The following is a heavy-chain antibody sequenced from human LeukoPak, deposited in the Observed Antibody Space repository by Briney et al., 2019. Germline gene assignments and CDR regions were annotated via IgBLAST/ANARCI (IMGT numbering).Heavy chain of an antibody. CDR3: AKGDYYDSSGYQGYFDY. Sequence: GGSLRLSCAASGFTFDDYAMHWVRQAPGKGLEWVSGISWNSGSIGYADSVKGRFTISRDNAKNSLYLQMNSLRAEDTALYYCAKGDYYDSSGYQGYFDYWGQGTLVTVSS. CDR1: GFTFDDYA. CDR2: ISWNSGSI. D-gene: IGHD3-22*01. J-gene: IGHJ4*02. V-gene: IGHV3-9*01.